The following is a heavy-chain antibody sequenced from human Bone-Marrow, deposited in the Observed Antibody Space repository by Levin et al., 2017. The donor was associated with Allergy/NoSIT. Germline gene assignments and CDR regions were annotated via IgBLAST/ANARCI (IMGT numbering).Heavy chain of an antibody. CDR3: ASNDYDYVWGRSNFDY. CDR2: IYYSGST. Sequence: SETLSLTCTVSGGSISSSSYYWGWIRQPPGKGLEWIGSIYYSGSTYYNPSLKSRVTISVDTSKNQFSLKLSSVTAADTAVYYCASNDYDYVWGRSNFDYWGQGTLVTVSS. D-gene: IGHD3-16*01. J-gene: IGHJ4*02. CDR1: GGSISSSSYY. V-gene: IGHV4-39*01.